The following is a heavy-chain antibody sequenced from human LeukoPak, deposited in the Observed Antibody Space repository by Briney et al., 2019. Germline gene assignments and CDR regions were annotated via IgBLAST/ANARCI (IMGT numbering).Heavy chain of an antibody. J-gene: IGHJ5*02. D-gene: IGHD3-10*01. CDR1: GYTFTSYA. CDR2: INAGNGNT. CDR3: ARAFGVLGGLNWFDP. Sequence: ASVKVSCTASGYTFTSYAMHWVRQAPGQRLEWMGWINAGNGNTKYSQKFQGRVTITRDTSASTAYMELSSLRSEDTAVYYCARAFGVLGGLNWFDPWGQGTLVTVSS. V-gene: IGHV1-3*01.